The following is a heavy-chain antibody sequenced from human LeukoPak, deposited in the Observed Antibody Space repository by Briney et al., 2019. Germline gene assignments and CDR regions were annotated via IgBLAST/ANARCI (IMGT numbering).Heavy chain of an antibody. CDR2: INPNSGGT. J-gene: IGHJ4*02. Sequence: ASVKVSCKASGYTFTGYYMHWVRQAPGQGLEWMGWINPNSGGTNYAQKFQGRVTMTRDTSISTAYMELSRLRSDDTAVYYCARELGLRFLEWCSDYWGQGTLVTVSS. CDR1: GYTFTGYY. D-gene: IGHD3-3*01. CDR3: ARELGLRFLEWCSDY. V-gene: IGHV1-2*02.